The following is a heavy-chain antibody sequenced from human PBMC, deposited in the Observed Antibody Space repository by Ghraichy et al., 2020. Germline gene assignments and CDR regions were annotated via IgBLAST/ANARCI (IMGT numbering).Heavy chain of an antibody. CDR1: GFNFSSNW. J-gene: IGHJ4*02. CDR2: IRQDGVSK. V-gene: IGHV3-7*04. D-gene: IGHD5-24*01. CDR3: ARAADGYQ. Sequence: GESLNISFSASGFNFSSNWMSWVRQAPGKGLEWVANIRQDGVSKYYVDSARGRFSISRDNAKSSLYLQMDSLRADDTGVYYCARAADGYQWGRGTLVTVTS.